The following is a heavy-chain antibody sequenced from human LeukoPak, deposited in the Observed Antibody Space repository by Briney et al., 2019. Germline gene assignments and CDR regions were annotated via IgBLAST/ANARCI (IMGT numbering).Heavy chain of an antibody. J-gene: IGHJ6*02. CDR3: VRDMNSAGMRSDYYYYGMDV. V-gene: IGHV3-74*01. CDR2: ITSDGSST. CDR1: GFTFSTYW. Sequence: GGSLRLSCAATGFTFSTYWMYWVRQAPGKGLVWVSGITSDGSSTSYADSVKGRFTISRDNAKNTLCLQMNSLRAEDTAVYYCVRDMNSAGMRSDYYYYGMDVWGQGTTVTVSS. D-gene: IGHD6-19*01.